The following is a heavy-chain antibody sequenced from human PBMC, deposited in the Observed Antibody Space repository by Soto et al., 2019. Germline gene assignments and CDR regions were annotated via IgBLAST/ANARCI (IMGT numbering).Heavy chain of an antibody. CDR3: ARNAGWCSGGSCYPSAFDY. CDR2: IYYSGST. V-gene: IGHV4-59*08. Sequence: PSETLSLTCTVSGGSISSYYWSWIRQPPGKGLEGIGYIYYSGSTSYNPSLKSRVTISVDTSKNQFPLKLSSVTAADTAVYYCARNAGWCSGGSCYPSAFDYWGQGTLVTVSS. D-gene: IGHD2-15*01. CDR1: GGSISSYY. J-gene: IGHJ4*02.